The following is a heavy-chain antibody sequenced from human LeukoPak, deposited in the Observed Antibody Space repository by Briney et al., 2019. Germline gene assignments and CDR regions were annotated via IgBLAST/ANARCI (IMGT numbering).Heavy chain of an antibody. CDR3: ARSPYYHHPTYFDY. D-gene: IGHD1-26*01. V-gene: IGHV4-4*02. CDR1: GGSISSSNW. J-gene: IGHJ4*02. CDR2: IYHSGST. Sequence: PSETLSLTCAVSGGSISSSNWWSWVRQPPGKGLEWIGEIYHSGSTNYNPSLKSRVTISVDKSKNQFSLKLSSVTAADTAVYYCARSPYYHHPTYFDYWGQGTLVTVSS.